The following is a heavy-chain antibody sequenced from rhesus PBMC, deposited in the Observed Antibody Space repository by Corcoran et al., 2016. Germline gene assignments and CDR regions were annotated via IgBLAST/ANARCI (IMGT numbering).Heavy chain of an antibody. CDR1: GFSISTTGTG. Sequence: QVTLKESGPALVKPTQTLTLTCTFSGFSISTTGTGVGWIRQTPGKAREWLPSIYWNDSKYSSTSLKSRLTITKDPSKTPVVLTMTNMDPVDTATYYCARVTYYSGSYYYRRWYFDLWGPGTPITISS. D-gene: IGHD3-16*01. J-gene: IGHJ2*01. CDR2: IYWNDSK. V-gene: IGHV2-95*01. CDR3: ARVTYYSGSYYYRRWYFDL.